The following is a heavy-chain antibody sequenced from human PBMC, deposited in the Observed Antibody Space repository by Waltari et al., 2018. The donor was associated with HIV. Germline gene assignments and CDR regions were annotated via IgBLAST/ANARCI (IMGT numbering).Heavy chain of an antibody. V-gene: IGHV1-18*01. J-gene: IGHJ3*02. CDR1: GYSFTRYG. Sequence: QVQLVQSGAEVKKPGASLKVSCKASGYSFTRYGISWVRQAPGQGLEWIGWISVYNDNTKYAQKIQGRLNMTTDSPTSTAYMELRSLRSDDTAVYYCARAPMTTVTSRCFDIWGQGTMVIVSS. CDR2: ISVYNDNT. D-gene: IGHD4-17*01. CDR3: ARAPMTTVTSRCFDI.